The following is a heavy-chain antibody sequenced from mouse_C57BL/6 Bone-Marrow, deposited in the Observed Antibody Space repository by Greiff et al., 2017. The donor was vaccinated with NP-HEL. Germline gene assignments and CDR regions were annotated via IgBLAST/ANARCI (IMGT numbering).Heavy chain of an antibody. D-gene: IGHD1-1*02. CDR3: TRGGGYYAMDY. J-gene: IGHJ4*01. CDR2: ISSGGDYI. Sequence: EVMLVESGEGLVKPGGSLKLSCAASGFTFSSYAMSWVRQTPEKRLEWVAYISSGGDYIYYADTVTGRFTISRDNARNTLYLQMSSLKSEDTAMYYCTRGGGYYAMDYWGQGTSVTVSS. CDR1: GFTFSSYA. V-gene: IGHV5-9-1*02.